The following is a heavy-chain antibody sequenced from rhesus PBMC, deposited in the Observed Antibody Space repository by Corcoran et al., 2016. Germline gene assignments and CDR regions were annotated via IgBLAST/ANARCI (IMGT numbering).Heavy chain of an antibody. CDR3: GMSSGNYYFNN. CDR2: ISGSGIT. V-gene: IGHV4-80*01. Sequence: QVQLQGSGPGLVKPSETLSLTCAVSGASISTNWWNWICQSPGKGLEWIGEISGSGITKYNPDLKSRVTFSKDASKNQVSLNLRSVTAADTAVYYCGMSSGNYYFNNWGQGVLVTVSS. D-gene: IGHD6-31*01. J-gene: IGHJ4*01. CDR1: GASISTNW.